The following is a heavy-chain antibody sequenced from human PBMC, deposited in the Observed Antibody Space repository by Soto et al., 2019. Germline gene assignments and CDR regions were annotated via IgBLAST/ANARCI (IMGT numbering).Heavy chain of an antibody. CDR1: GGSISSGGYY. D-gene: IGHD7-27*01. Sequence: QVQLQESGPGLVKPSQTLSLTCTVSGGSISSGGYYWSWIRQHPGKGLEWIGYIYYSGSTYYNPSLKSRVTISVDTSKNQFSLKLSSVTAADTAVYYCARDRKLGIWAEDWYFDLWGRGTLVTVSS. J-gene: IGHJ2*01. V-gene: IGHV4-31*03. CDR3: ARDRKLGIWAEDWYFDL. CDR2: IYYSGST.